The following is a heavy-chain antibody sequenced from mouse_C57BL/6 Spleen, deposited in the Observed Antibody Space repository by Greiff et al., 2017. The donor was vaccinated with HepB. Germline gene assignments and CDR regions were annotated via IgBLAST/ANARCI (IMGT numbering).Heavy chain of an antibody. V-gene: IGHV6-3*01. Sequence: EVQRVESGGGLVQPGGSMKLSCVASGFTFSNYWMNWVRQSPEKGLEWVAQIRLKSDNYATHYAESVKGRFTISRDDSKSSVYLQMNNLRAEDTGIYYCTPYYYVSSDYFDYWGQGTTLTVSS. CDR1: GFTFSNYW. CDR3: TPYYYVSSDYFDY. J-gene: IGHJ2*01. D-gene: IGHD1-1*01. CDR2: IRLKSDNYAT.